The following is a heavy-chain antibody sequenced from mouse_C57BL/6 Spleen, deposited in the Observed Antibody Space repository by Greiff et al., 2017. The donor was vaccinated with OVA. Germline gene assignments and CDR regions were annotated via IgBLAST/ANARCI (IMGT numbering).Heavy chain of an antibody. D-gene: IGHD2-3*01. Sequence: QVQLQQSGAELVKPGASVKISCKASGYAFSSYWMNWVKQRPGKGLEWIGQIYPGDGDTNYNGKFKGKATLTADKSSSTAYMQLSSLTSEDSAVYFCARGYDGYHYFDYWGQGTTLTVSS. CDR1: GYAFSSYW. J-gene: IGHJ2*01. CDR3: ARGYDGYHYFDY. CDR2: IYPGDGDT. V-gene: IGHV1-80*01.